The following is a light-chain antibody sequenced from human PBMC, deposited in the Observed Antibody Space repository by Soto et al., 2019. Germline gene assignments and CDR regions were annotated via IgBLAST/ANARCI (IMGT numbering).Light chain of an antibody. CDR1: QSISTY. CDR3: QQTYSTPYT. V-gene: IGKV1-39*01. J-gene: IGKJ2*01. CDR2: AAT. Sequence: DIQMTQSPSSLSASVGDRVTITCRASQSISTYLNWYQQKPGKAPKLLIYAATSLQSGVPSRFSGSGSGTDFTLTISSLQPEDFASYSCQQTYSTPYTFVQGTKLEIK.